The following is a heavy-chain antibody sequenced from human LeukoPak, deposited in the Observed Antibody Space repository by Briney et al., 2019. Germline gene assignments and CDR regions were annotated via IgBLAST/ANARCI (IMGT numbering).Heavy chain of an antibody. V-gene: IGHV3-30*18. Sequence: GGSLRLSCAAPGLIFSNYCTYRVRQAPGKGLEWVAVLLFDGSNESYADSVEGRFTISRDNSKNTVFLQMNSLRAEDTAVYYCVKSRGTSLSQYFQHWGQGTLVTVSS. CDR3: VKSRGTSLSQYFQH. D-gene: IGHD3-16*02. J-gene: IGHJ1*01. CDR1: GLIFSNYC. CDR2: LLFDGSNE.